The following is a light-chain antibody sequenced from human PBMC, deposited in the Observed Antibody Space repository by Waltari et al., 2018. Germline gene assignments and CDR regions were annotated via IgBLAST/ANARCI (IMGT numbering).Light chain of an antibody. J-gene: IGLJ1*01. CDR3: SSYTKSTTQV. CDR1: NSDIGSYNF. CDR2: EGS. V-gene: IGLV2-14*01. Sequence: QSALTQPASVSGSPGQSITISCTGTNSDIGSYNFVSWYQQHPNKVPKLVLYEGSNRPSGFSNSFSCSKSGNTAFLTISGLQAEDEAEYYCSSYTKSTTQVFGTGTKVTVL.